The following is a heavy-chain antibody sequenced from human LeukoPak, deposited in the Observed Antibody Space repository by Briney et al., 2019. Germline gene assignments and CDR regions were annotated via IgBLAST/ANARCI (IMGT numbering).Heavy chain of an antibody. Sequence: GSLRLSCAASGFTFSSYSMNWVRQAPGKGLEWVSSISSSSSYIYYADSVKGRFTISRDNAKNSLYLQMNSLRAEDTAVYYCARDQYCSSGSCYYAFDIWGQGTMVTVSS. V-gene: IGHV3-21*01. CDR1: GFTFSSYS. CDR3: ARDQYCSSGSCYYAFDI. CDR2: ISSSSSYI. J-gene: IGHJ3*02. D-gene: IGHD2-15*01.